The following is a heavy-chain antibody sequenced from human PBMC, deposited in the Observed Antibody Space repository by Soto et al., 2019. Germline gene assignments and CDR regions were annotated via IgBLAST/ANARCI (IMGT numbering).Heavy chain of an antibody. CDR1: GGSISSGGYY. J-gene: IGHJ4*02. Sequence: SETLSLTCAVSGGSISSGGYYWSWIRQPPGKGLEWIGYIYHSGSTYYNPSLKSRVTISVDTSKNQFSLKLSSVTAADTAVYYCARGLIAARPFIDYWGQGTLVTVSS. D-gene: IGHD6-6*01. V-gene: IGHV4-30-2*01. CDR2: IYHSGST. CDR3: ARGLIAARPFIDY.